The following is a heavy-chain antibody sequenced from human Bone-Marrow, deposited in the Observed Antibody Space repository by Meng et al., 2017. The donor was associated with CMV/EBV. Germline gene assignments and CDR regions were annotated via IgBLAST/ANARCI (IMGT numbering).Heavy chain of an antibody. V-gene: IGHV3-21*01. D-gene: IGHD1-7*01. CDR3: ARESLLELPAFDI. Sequence: GGPLRPSCAASGFTFSSYSMNWVRQAPGKGLEWVSSISSSSSYIYYADSVKGRFTISRDNAKNSLYLQMNSLRAEDTAVYYCARESLLELPAFDIWGQGTMVTVSS. CDR2: ISSSSSYI. J-gene: IGHJ3*02. CDR1: GFTFSSYS.